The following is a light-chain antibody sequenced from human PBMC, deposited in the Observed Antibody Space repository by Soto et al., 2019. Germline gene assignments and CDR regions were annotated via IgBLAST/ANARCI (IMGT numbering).Light chain of an antibody. Sequence: QSVLTQPASVSGSPGQSITISCTGTSRDVGGYNLVSWYQQHPGTAPKLMIYEDSARPSGISNRFSGSKSGDTASLTISRLQAEDEAHYYCQSYDNILSGPLFGGGTKLTVL. CDR2: EDS. CDR3: QSYDNILSGPL. V-gene: IGLV2-23*01. CDR1: SRDVGGYNL. J-gene: IGLJ3*02.